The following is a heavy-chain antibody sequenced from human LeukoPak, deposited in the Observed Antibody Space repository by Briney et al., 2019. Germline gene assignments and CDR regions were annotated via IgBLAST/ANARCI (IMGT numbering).Heavy chain of an antibody. V-gene: IGHV5-51*01. J-gene: IGHJ6*02. CDR3: ARLLRRNYYDSSGYYGGYYYYGMDV. D-gene: IGHD3-22*01. Sequence: GESLKISCKGSGYSFTSYWIGWVRQMPGKGLEWMGIIYPGDSDTRYSPSFQGQVTISADKSISTAYLQWSSLKASDTAMYYCARLLRRNYYDSSGYYGGYYYYGMDVWGQGTTVTVSS. CDR2: IYPGDSDT. CDR1: GYSFTSYW.